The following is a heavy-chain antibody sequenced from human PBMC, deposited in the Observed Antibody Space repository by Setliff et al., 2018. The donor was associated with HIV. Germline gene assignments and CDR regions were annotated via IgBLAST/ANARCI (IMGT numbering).Heavy chain of an antibody. CDR1: GDTLSELS. Sequence: EASVKVSCKVSGDTLSELSMHWVRQTLGKGLEWMGGFDPDTDETIYAPRFQDGVTMTEDTSTSTAFMELSSLRSEDTAVYYCATILAGRVRRHRGFVWGQGTLVTVSS. J-gene: IGHJ4*02. D-gene: IGHD2-15*01. V-gene: IGHV1-24*01. CDR2: FDPDTDET. CDR3: ATILAGRVRRHRGFV.